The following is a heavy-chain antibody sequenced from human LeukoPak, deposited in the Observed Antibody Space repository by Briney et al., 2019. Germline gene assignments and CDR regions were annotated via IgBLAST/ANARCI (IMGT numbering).Heavy chain of an antibody. CDR1: GFTFSSYS. Sequence: PAETLSLSCAVSGFTFSSYSMNWVRQAPGKGLEWVSYISSSSSTKYYADSVKGRFTISRDNAKNSLDLQMNSLGAEDTAVYYCARGRGLVTPAEYFQHWGQGTLVTVSS. D-gene: IGHD3/OR15-3a*01. CDR2: ISSSSSTK. J-gene: IGHJ1*01. CDR3: ARGRGLVTPAEYFQH. V-gene: IGHV3-48*04.